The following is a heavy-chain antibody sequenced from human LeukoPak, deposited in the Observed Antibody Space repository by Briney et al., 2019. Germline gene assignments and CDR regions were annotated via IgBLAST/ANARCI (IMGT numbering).Heavy chain of an antibody. Sequence: PGGSLRLSCAASGFTFSSYGMSWVRQAPGKGLEWVSAISGSGGSTYYADSVRGRFTISRDNSKNTLYLQMNSLRAEDTAVYYCAKAMVRGVIVYFDYWGQGTLVTVSS. CDR3: AKAMVRGVIVYFDY. CDR2: ISGSGGST. J-gene: IGHJ4*02. V-gene: IGHV3-23*01. CDR1: GFTFSSYG. D-gene: IGHD3-10*01.